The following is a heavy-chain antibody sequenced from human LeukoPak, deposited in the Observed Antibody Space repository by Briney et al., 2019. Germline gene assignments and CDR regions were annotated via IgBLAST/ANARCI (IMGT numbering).Heavy chain of an antibody. V-gene: IGHV4-31*03. CDR1: GGSISSGGYY. CDR2: MIYSGYT. CDR3: ARDAKYVWGNYRWFDP. D-gene: IGHD3-16*02. J-gene: IGHJ5*02. Sequence: PSPTLSLTCTVSGGSISSGGYYWSWIRQHPGKDLEWIGYMIYSGYTHYNPSLKSRVTISVDTSNNQFFLKLSSVTAADTAVYYCARDAKYVWGNYRWFDPWGQGILVTVSS.